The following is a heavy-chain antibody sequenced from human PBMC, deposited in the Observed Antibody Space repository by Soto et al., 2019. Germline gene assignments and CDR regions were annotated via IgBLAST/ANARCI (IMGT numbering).Heavy chain of an antibody. CDR2: LYYSGSS. CDR3: ARHPRDDYNYGGSGIFDD. Sequence: QLQLQESGPGLVKPSETLSLTCSVSGGSISSRTFWWAWIRQPPGKGLEWIGDLYYSGSSYSSPSLKSRVTLSVDTSKTKLSLKLNSVTAADTAVYYCARHPRDDYNYGGSGIFDDWGQGTLVTVSS. V-gene: IGHV4-39*01. CDR1: GGSISSRTFW. J-gene: IGHJ4*02. D-gene: IGHD4-4*01.